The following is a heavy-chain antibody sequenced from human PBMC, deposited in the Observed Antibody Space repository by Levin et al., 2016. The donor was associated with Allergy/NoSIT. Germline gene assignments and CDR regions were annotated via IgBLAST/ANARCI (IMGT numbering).Heavy chain of an antibody. V-gene: IGHV4-59*01. Sequence: WIRQPPGKGLEWIGYIYYSGSTNYNPSLKSRVTISVDTSKNQFSLKLSSVTAADTAVYYCARGIQLWPRYFFDYWGQGTLVTVSS. CDR3: ARGIQLWPRYFFDY. D-gene: IGHD5-18*01. J-gene: IGHJ4*02. CDR2: IYYSGST.